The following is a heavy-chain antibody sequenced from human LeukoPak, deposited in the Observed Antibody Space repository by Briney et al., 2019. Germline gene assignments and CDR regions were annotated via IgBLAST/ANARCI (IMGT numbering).Heavy chain of an antibody. Sequence: MPSETLSLTCTVSGHSMSSAYSWGWLRQPPGEGLEWIGSIFHSGTTYYNPSLKSRVTISLDTSTNQFSLKLTSVTAADTAVYYCARGWGPAYCGGDCHRHFDNWGQGTLVTVSA. CDR3: ARGWGPAYCGGDCHRHFDN. D-gene: IGHD2-21*02. CDR1: GHSMSSAYS. V-gene: IGHV4-38-2*02. CDR2: IFHSGTT. J-gene: IGHJ4*02.